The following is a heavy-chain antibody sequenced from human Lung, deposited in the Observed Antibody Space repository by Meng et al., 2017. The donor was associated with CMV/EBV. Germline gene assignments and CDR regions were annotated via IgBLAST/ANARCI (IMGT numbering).Heavy chain of an antibody. J-gene: IGHJ5*02. CDR2: ISTYNGNT. D-gene: IGHD3-3*01. V-gene: IGHV1-18*01. CDR3: ARDWRLMNAQPNWFDP. CDR1: GYTFTSYG. Sequence: GGSLRLXCKASGYTFTSYGINWVRQAPGQGLEWMAWISTYNGNTYYAQKFQGRVTLTTDTSTSAAYMELRSLRSDDTAVYYCARDWRLMNAQPNWFDPWGQGTXVTVSS.